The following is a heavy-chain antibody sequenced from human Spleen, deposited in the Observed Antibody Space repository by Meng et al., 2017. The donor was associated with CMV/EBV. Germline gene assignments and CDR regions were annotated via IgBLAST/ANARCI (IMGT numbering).Heavy chain of an antibody. J-gene: IGHJ5*02. CDR2: INPNSGGT. CDR3: ARAVLAFQLPPAGYNWFDP. V-gene: IGHV1-2*02. Sequence: ASVKVSCKASGYTFTDYYIHWVRQAPGQGLEWMGWINPNSGGTNYAQKFQGRATMTRDTSISTAYMELRSLRSDDTAAYYCARAVLAFQLPPAGYNWFDPWGQGTLVTVSS. CDR1: GYTFTDYY. D-gene: IGHD2-2*01.